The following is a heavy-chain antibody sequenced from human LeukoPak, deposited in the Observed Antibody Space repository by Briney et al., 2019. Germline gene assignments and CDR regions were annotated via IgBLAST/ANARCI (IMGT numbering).Heavy chain of an antibody. J-gene: IGHJ6*02. CDR1: GYTFTSYG. CDR3: ARGSYRGIQLWLVSYYYGMDV. V-gene: IGHV1-8*02. Sequence: ASVKVSCKASGYTFTSYGISWVRQAPGQGLEWMGWISAYNGNTGYAQKFQGRVTMTRNTSISTAYMELSSLRSEDTAVYYCARGSYRGIQLWLVSYYYGMDVWGQGTTVTVSS. D-gene: IGHD5-18*01. CDR2: ISAYNGNT.